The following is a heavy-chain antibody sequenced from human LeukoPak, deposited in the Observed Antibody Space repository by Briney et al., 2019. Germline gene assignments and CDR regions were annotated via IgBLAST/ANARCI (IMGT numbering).Heavy chain of an antibody. J-gene: IGHJ4*02. V-gene: IGHV4-34*01. CDR3: ARELRGTGSGGRAAGWYFDY. CDR1: GGSFSGYY. D-gene: IGHD2-15*01. CDR2: INHSGST. Sequence: SETLSLTCAVYGGSFSGYYWSWIRQPPGKGLEWIGEINHSGSTNYNPSLKSRVIISVDTSKNQFSLKLSSVTAADTAVYYCARELRGTGSGGRAAGWYFDYWGQGTLVTVSS.